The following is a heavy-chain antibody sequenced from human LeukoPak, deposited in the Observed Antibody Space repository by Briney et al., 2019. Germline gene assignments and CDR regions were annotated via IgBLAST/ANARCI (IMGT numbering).Heavy chain of an antibody. CDR2: IKQDGSEK. D-gene: IGHD6-19*01. J-gene: IGHJ4*02. CDR1: GFTFGSYW. CDR3: ARDRQWPPPGY. V-gene: IGHV3-7*01. Sequence: PGGSLRLSCAASGFTFGSYWMSWVRQAPGKGLEWVANIKQDGSEKYYVDSVKGRFTISRDNAKNSLYLQMNSLRAEDTAVYYCARDRQWPPPGYWGQGTLVTVSS.